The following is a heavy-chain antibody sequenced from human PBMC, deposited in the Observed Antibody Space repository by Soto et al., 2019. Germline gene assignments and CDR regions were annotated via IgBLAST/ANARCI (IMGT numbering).Heavy chain of an antibody. Sequence: SEILSLTCTVSGGSISSYYWSWIRQPPGKGLEWIGYIYYSGSTNYNPSLKSRVTISVDTSKNQFSLKLSSVTAADTAVYYCAGLRFLEWLFDYWGQGTLVTVSS. J-gene: IGHJ4*02. CDR1: GGSISSYY. D-gene: IGHD3-3*01. CDR2: IYYSGST. CDR3: AGLRFLEWLFDY. V-gene: IGHV4-59*01.